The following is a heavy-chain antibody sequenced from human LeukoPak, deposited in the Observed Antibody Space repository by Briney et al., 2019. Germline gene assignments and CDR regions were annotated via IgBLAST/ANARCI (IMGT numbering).Heavy chain of an antibody. J-gene: IGHJ4*02. Sequence: ASVKVSCKASGYTFTDYYIHWVRQAPGQGLEWMGRINPYSGGTNYAQKFQGRVTMTRDTSITTAYMEVSRLRSDDTAVYYCARIYRKNGYNYADYWGQGTLVTVSS. CDR3: ARIYRKNGYNYADY. CDR1: GYTFTDYY. D-gene: IGHD5-24*01. CDR2: INPYSGGT. V-gene: IGHV1-2*06.